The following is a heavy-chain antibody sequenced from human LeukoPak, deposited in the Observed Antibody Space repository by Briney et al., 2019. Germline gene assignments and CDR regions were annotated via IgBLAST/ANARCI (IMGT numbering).Heavy chain of an antibody. Sequence: SQTLSLTCTVSGGSISSGSYYWSWIRQPAGKGLEWIGRIYTSGSTNYNPSLKSRVTISVDTSKNQFSLKLSSVTAADTAVYYCARDREDIVVVPAAMGNYYYDYGMDVWGQGTTVTVSS. CDR1: GGSISSGSYY. CDR2: IYTSGST. D-gene: IGHD2-2*01. CDR3: ARDREDIVVVPAAMGNYYYDYGMDV. J-gene: IGHJ6*02. V-gene: IGHV4-61*02.